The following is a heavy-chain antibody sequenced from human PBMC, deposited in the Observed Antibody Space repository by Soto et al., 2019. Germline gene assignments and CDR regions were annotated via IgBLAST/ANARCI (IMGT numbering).Heavy chain of an antibody. CDR3: ASGASRWYPFFFDA. J-gene: IGHJ4*02. V-gene: IGHV1-69*01. CDR1: EGTFNSYA. Sequence: QAQVVQSGAEVRKPGSSVKLSCKASEGTFNSYAIAWVRQALVQGLEWMGGIIPYYNTLNYAQKFQDMVKSPADDSTNTVYMGLLILRSDDTAVYFFASGASRWYPFFFDAWAQVTLVTVSS. CDR2: IIPYYNTL. D-gene: IGHD6-13*01.